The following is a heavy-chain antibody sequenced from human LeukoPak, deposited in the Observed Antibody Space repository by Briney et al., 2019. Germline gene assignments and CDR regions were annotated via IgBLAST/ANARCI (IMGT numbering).Heavy chain of an antibody. CDR2: INPNSGGT. CDR3: ARGTNYYDSSAYYEGDAFDI. J-gene: IGHJ3*02. V-gene: IGHV1-2*02. D-gene: IGHD3-22*01. CDR1: GYTFTDYY. Sequence: VASVKVSCKASGYTFTDYYMHWVRQAPGQGLEWMGWINPNSGGTNYAQKFQGRVTMTRDTSISTAYMELSRLSSDDTAVFYCARGTNYYDSSAYYEGDAFDIWGQGTMVTVSS.